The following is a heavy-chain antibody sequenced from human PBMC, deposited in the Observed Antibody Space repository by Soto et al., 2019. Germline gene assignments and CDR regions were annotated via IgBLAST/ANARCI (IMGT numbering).Heavy chain of an antibody. V-gene: IGHV3-15*01. CDR1: GFTFSNAW. CDR2: IKSKTDGGTT. Sequence: GGSLRPSCAASGFTFSNAWMSWVRQAPGKGLEWVGRIKSKTDGGTTDYAAPVKGRFTISRDDSKNTLYLQMNSLKTEDTAVYYCTTELLRRPLVGWFDPWGQGTLVTVSS. J-gene: IGHJ5*02. D-gene: IGHD1-26*01. CDR3: TTELLRRPLVGWFDP.